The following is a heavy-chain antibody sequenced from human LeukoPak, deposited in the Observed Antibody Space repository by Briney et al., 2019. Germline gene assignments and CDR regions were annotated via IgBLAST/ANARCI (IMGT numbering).Heavy chain of an antibody. CDR2: ISNSGGTT. J-gene: IGHJ2*01. V-gene: IGHV3-48*04. D-gene: IGHD1/OR15-1a*01. CDR1: GFTLSSHS. Sequence: PGGSLRLSCEASGFTLSSHSMNWVRQAPGRGLEWVAYISNSGGTTLYADSVKGRFTISRDNAKKSLNLEMNSLRAEDTAVYYCARDGGEHDYWHFDLWGRGDLVTVSS. CDR3: ARDGGEHDYWHFDL.